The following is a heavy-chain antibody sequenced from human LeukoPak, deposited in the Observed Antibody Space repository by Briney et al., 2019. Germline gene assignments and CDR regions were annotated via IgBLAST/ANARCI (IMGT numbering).Heavy chain of an antibody. Sequence: GGSLRLSCAASGFTFSSYAMSWVRQAPGKGLEWVSAISGSGGSTYYADSVKGRFTISRDNAKNSLYLQMNSLRAEDTAVYYCARWIAAGLGRFDPWGQGTLVTVSS. CDR1: GFTFSSYA. D-gene: IGHD6-13*01. CDR3: ARWIAAGLGRFDP. CDR2: ISGSGGST. V-gene: IGHV3-23*01. J-gene: IGHJ5*02.